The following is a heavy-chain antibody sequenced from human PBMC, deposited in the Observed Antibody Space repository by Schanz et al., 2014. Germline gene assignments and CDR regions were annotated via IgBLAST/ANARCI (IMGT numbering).Heavy chain of an antibody. J-gene: IGHJ4*02. CDR1: GFTFGTFW. CDR2: INQDGSDK. D-gene: IGHD3-22*01. CDR3: ARDKGGYYPFDY. Sequence: EVQLVESGGGLLQPGGPLRLSCAASGFTFGTFWMSWVRQAPGKGLEWVANINQDGSDKSYVDSVKGRFTISRDNAKNSLYLQMNSLRAEDTAVYYCARDKGGYYPFDYWGQGSLVAVSS. V-gene: IGHV3-7*01.